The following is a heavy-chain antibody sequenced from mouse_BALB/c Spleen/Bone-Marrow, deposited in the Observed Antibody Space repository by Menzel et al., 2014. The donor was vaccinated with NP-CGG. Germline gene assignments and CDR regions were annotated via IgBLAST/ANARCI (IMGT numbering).Heavy chain of an antibody. V-gene: IGHV1-67*01. D-gene: IGHD2-5*01. CDR2: ISTYSGDA. Sequence: QVHVKQSGAELVRPGVSVKISCKGSGYTVTDYAMHWVKQSHAKSLEWIGVISTYSGDARYNQKFKDKATMTVDKSSRTAYMELARLTSEDSAIYYCATPPGSNSGCWYFDVWGAGTTVTVSS. CDR1: GYTVTDYA. CDR3: ATPPGSNSGCWYFDV. J-gene: IGHJ1*01.